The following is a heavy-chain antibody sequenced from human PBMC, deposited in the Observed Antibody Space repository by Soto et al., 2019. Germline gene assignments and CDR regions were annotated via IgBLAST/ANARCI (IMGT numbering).Heavy chain of an antibody. Sequence: ASVPVSCKASGYTFTDYPIHWVRQAAGQRLEWMGWINPDNGNEKYSQSFQGRVTISRDTAATTVHMDLSSMTAEDTAVYVCVKRASDSGGYLPLGHWGQGTLVTVSS. CDR3: VKRASDSGGYLPLGH. CDR1: GYTFTDYP. D-gene: IGHD3-22*01. V-gene: IGHV1-3*01. CDR2: INPDNGNE. J-gene: IGHJ4*02.